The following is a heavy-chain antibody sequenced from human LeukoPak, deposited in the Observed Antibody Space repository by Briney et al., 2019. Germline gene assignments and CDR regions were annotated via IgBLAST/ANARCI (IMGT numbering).Heavy chain of an antibody. V-gene: IGHV3-23*01. D-gene: IGHD3-16*01. CDR1: GFTFSSYW. CDR3: ARDLHWAFDY. CDR2: ISGSGGST. Sequence: GGSLRLSCAASGFTFSSYWMSWVRQAPGKGLEWVSAISGSGGSTYYADSVKGRFTISRDNAQSSLYLQMNSLRAEDTAVYYCARDLHWAFDYWGQGTLITVSS. J-gene: IGHJ4*02.